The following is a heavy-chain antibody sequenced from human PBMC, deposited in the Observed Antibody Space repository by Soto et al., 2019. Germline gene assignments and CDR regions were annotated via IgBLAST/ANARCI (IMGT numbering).Heavy chain of an antibody. J-gene: IGHJ5*02. CDR2: IIPIFGTA. Sequence: GASVKVSCKASGGTFSSYAISWVRQAPGQGLEWMGGIIPIFGTANYAQKFQGRVTITADESTSTAYMELSSLRSEDTAVYYCARVPGPYYDFWSGYPPFDPWGQGTLVTVSS. D-gene: IGHD3-3*01. CDR1: GGTFSSYA. CDR3: ARVPGPYYDFWSGYPPFDP. V-gene: IGHV1-69*13.